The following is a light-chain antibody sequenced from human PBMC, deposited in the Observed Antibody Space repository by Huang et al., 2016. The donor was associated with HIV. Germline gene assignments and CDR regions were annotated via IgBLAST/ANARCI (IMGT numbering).Light chain of an antibody. J-gene: IGKJ1*01. V-gene: IGKV4-1*01. CDR1: QSVLKTSNNKNC. CDR3: HQCYDTPQT. CDR2: WAS. Sequence: DIVVTQSPDSLALSLGGRAAINCTASQSVLKTSNNKNCLSWYQLKPGQPPKCLIYWASTRESGVPDRFSGSGSGTHFTLTIASLQAEDVAVYYCHQCYDTPQTFGQGTKVEVK.